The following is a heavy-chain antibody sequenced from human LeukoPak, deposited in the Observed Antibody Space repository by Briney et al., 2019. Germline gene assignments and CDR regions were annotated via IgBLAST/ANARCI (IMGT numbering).Heavy chain of an antibody. Sequence: GGSLRLSCAAPGFTVSTNYMTWVRQAPGKGLEWVSVIYSGGSTFYADSVRGRFTISSDNSKNTLYLQMNSLRAEDTAVYYCARASIAASGYYFDYWGQGTLVTVSS. CDR2: IYSGGST. CDR1: GFTVSTNY. D-gene: IGHD6-6*01. V-gene: IGHV3-66*02. J-gene: IGHJ4*02. CDR3: ARASIAASGYYFDY.